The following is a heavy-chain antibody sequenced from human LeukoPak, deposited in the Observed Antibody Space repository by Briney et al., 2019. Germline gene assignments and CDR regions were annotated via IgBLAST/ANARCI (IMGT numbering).Heavy chain of an antibody. V-gene: IGHV3-66*01. J-gene: IGHJ6*02. CDR2: IFTSGGT. Sequence: PGGSLRLSCAASGFSVSKNYMSWVRQAPGKGLEWVALIFTSGGTHYAESVKGRFTISRVTSKNTLFLQMSSLRADDTAVYYCARDRHSISPRLDGFDFWGQGTTVTVSS. CDR3: ARDRHSISPRLDGFDF. D-gene: IGHD3-9*01. CDR1: GFSVSKNY.